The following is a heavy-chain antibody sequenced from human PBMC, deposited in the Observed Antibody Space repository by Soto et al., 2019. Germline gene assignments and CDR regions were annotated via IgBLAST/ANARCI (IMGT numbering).Heavy chain of an antibody. CDR3: ARGVVLWYYYFSSGYFLPRQQYYFDY. CDR2: IYHSGST. Sequence: SETLSLTCAVSGGSISSGGYSWSWIRQPPGKGLEWIGYIYHSGSTYYNPSLKSRVTISVDRSKNQFSLKLSSVTAADTAVYYCARGVVLWYYYFSSGYFLPRQQYYFDYWGQGTLVTVSS. V-gene: IGHV4-30-2*01. CDR1: GGSISSGGYS. J-gene: IGHJ4*02. D-gene: IGHD3-22*01.